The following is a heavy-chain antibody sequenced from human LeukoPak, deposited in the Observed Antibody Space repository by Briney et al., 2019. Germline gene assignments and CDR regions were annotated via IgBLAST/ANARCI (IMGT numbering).Heavy chain of an antibody. J-gene: IGHJ4*02. Sequence: PGGSLRLSCVASGFRFSSYEMKWVRQAPGKGLEWVSYISSSGSTTLCADSVKGRFTISRDNAKNSVYLQMNSLRAEDTAVYYCARDGAVAGIENDYWGQGTLVTVSS. V-gene: IGHV3-48*03. CDR3: ARDGAVAGIENDY. D-gene: IGHD6-19*01. CDR2: ISSSGSTT. CDR1: GFRFSSYE.